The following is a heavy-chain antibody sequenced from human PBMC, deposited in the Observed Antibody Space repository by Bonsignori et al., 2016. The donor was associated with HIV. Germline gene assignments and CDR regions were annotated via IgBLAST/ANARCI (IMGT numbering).Heavy chain of an antibody. J-gene: IGHJ4*02. Sequence: QVQVVQSGAEVKKPGVSVKLSCKASGDTLTNYYIHWVRQAPGQGLQWMGVINPTGRSTSYAQEFQGRVTMTRDTSTATVYMEVNGLGSDDTAIYYCARDPQPLLRKNYFDSWGQGTLVTVS. CDR1: GDTLTNYY. CDR2: INPTGRST. CDR3: ARDPQPLLRKNYFDS. V-gene: IGHV1-46*01. D-gene: IGHD1-14*01.